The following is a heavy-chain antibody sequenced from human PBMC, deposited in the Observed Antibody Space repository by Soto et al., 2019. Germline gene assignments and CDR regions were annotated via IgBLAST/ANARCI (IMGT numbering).Heavy chain of an antibody. CDR1: GYTFTSYA. V-gene: IGHV1-3*01. D-gene: IGHD3-9*01. CDR3: ARIYGTYYDILTGLWGGHFDY. J-gene: IGHJ4*02. Sequence: ASVKVSCKASGYTFTSYAIHWVRQAPGQRLEWMGWINAGNGNTKYSQKFQGRVTITRDTSASTIYIELSSLRSEDTAVFYCARIYGTYYDILTGLWGGHFDYWGQGTQVTVSS. CDR2: INAGNGNT.